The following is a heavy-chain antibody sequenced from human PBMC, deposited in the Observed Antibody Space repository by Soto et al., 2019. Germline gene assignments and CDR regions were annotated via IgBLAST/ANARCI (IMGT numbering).Heavy chain of an antibody. D-gene: IGHD3-10*01. J-gene: IGHJ4*02. CDR3: ARTPITMVRGVPVHKDVSLDY. V-gene: IGHV3-21*01. Sequence: GSLRLSCAASGFTFSSYSMNWVRQAPGKGLEWVSSISSSSSYIYYADSVKGRFTISRDNAKNSLYLQMNSLRAEDTAVYYCARTPITMVRGVPVHKDVSLDYWGQGTLVTSPQ. CDR1: GFTFSSYS. CDR2: ISSSSSYI.